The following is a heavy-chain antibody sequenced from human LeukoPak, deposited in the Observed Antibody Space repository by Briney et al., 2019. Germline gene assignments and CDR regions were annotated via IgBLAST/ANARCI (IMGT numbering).Heavy chain of an antibody. CDR2: IIPIFGTA. Sequence: ASVKAFCKASGGTFSSYAISWVRQAPGQGLEWMGGIIPIFGTANYAQKFQGRVTITTDESTSTAYMELSSLRSEDTAVYYCAGVDCSSTSCSHSYFDYWGQGTLVTVSS. CDR3: AGVDCSSTSCSHSYFDY. J-gene: IGHJ4*02. D-gene: IGHD2-2*01. V-gene: IGHV1-69*05. CDR1: GGTFSSYA.